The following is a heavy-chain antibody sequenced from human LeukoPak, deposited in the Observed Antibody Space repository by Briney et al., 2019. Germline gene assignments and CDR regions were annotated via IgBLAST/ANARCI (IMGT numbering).Heavy chain of an antibody. CDR3: ATSYCGGDCFSTFAY. V-gene: IGHV3-23*01. Sequence: GGSLRLSCAASGFTFSSFAMSWVRQAPGKGLEWVSSISGGRGGTFYADSVKGRFTISRDNSRNTLYLQMNSLRAEDTAIYYCATSYCGGDCFSTFAYWGQGTLVTVSS. D-gene: IGHD2-21*02. CDR2: ISGGRGGT. J-gene: IGHJ4*02. CDR1: GFTFSSFA.